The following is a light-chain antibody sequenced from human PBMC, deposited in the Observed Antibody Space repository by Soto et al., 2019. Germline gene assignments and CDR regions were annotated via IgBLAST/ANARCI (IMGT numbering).Light chain of an antibody. J-gene: IGKJ5*01. V-gene: IGKV3-20*01. Sequence: EIVLTQSPGTLSLSPGERASLSCRASQSVTSNNLAWYQQKPGQAPRLLIYGASSRATGIPDRFSGSGSGTHFALTISRLEPEDSAVYYCQQYNRSPQVTFGQGTRLDIK. CDR1: QSVTSNN. CDR2: GAS. CDR3: QQYNRSPQVT.